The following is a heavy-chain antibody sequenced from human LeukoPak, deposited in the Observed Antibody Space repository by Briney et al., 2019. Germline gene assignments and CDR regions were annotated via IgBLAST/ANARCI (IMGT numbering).Heavy chain of an antibody. V-gene: IGHV4-39*07. CDR1: GGSISSSSYY. CDR3: ARIGRGSSGWHYFFDY. J-gene: IGHJ4*02. Sequence: SETLSLTCTVSGGSISSSSYYWGWIRQPPGKGLEWIGSIYYSGSTYYNPSLKSRVTISVDTSKKQFSLKLSSVTAADTAVYYCARIGRGSSGWHYFFDYWGQGTLVTVSS. CDR2: IYYSGST. D-gene: IGHD6-19*01.